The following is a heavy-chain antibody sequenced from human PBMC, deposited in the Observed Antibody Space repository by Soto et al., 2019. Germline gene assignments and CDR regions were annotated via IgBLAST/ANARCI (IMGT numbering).Heavy chain of an antibody. CDR1: GFTFSSYW. J-gene: IGHJ4*02. V-gene: IGHV3-7*01. CDR3: ASTPISSSYSSSWPRGQLRVRDY. D-gene: IGHD6-13*01. Sequence: PGGSLRLSCAASGFTFSSYWMSWVRQAPGKGLEWVANIKQDGSEKYYVDSVKGRFTISRDNAKNSLYLQMNSLRAEDTAVYYCASTPISSSYSSSWPRGQLRVRDYWGQGTLVTVSS. CDR2: IKQDGSEK.